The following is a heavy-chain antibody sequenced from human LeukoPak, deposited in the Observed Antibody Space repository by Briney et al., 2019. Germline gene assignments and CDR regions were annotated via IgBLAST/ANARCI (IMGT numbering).Heavy chain of an antibody. CDR3: TTGHGGYYDSSGYSI. CDR2: IKSKTDGGTT. Sequence: PGGSLRLSCADSGFTFSNGWMTWVRHAPGKGLEWVGRIKSKTDGGTTEYAAPVKGRFTISRDDSMNTLYLQMNSLKTEDTAVYYCTTGHGGYYDSSGYSIWGQGTVVTVSS. D-gene: IGHD3-22*01. V-gene: IGHV3-15*05. J-gene: IGHJ3*02. CDR1: GFTFSNGW.